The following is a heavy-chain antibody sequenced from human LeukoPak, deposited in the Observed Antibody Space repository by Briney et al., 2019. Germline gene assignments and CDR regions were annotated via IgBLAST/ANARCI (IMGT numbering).Heavy chain of an antibody. D-gene: IGHD1-26*01. CDR2: ISYDGSNK. Sequence: GGSLRLSCAASGFTFSSYAMHWVRQAPGKGLEWVAVISYDGSNKYYADSVKGRFTISRDNSKNTLYLQMNSLRAEDTAVYYCAREASGSYAHFDYWGQGALVTVSS. CDR1: GFTFSSYA. V-gene: IGHV3-30*04. CDR3: AREASGSYAHFDY. J-gene: IGHJ4*02.